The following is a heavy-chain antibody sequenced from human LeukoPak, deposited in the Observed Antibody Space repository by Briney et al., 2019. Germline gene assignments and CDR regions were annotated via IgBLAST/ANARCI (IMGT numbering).Heavy chain of an antibody. V-gene: IGHV3-30*03. CDR3: VGEGTVTTDAFDI. Sequence: GGSLRPSCAASGFTFSSYGMHWVRQAPGKGLEWVAVISYDGSNKYYADSVKGRFTISRDNSKNTLYLQMNSLRAEDTAVYYCVGEGTVTTDAFDIWGQGTMVTVSS. D-gene: IGHD4-17*01. CDR2: ISYDGSNK. J-gene: IGHJ3*02. CDR1: GFTFSSYG.